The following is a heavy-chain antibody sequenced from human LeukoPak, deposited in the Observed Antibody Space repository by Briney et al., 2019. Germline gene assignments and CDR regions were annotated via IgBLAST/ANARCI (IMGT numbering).Heavy chain of an antibody. CDR3: AGAAYNWNDYYYCGMDV. J-gene: IGHJ6*02. V-gene: IGHV1-69*04. CDR1: GYTFTGYY. Sequence: GASVKVSCKASGYTFTGYYMHWVRQAPGQGLEWMGRIIPILGIANYAQKFQGRVTITADKSTSTAYMELSSLRSEDTAVYYCAGAAYNWNDYYYCGMDVWGQGTTVTVSS. D-gene: IGHD1-20*01. CDR2: IIPILGIA.